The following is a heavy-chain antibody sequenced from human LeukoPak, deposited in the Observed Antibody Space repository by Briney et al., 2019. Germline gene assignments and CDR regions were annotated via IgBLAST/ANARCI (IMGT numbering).Heavy chain of an antibody. CDR2: IYYSGST. V-gene: IGHV4-59*12. Sequence: PSETLSLTCTVSGVSISSYYWSWIRQPPGKGLEWIGYIYYSGSTNYNPSLKSRVTISVDTSKNQFSLKLSSVTAADTAVYYCARAYYFDYWGQGTLVTVSS. J-gene: IGHJ4*02. CDR1: GVSISSYY. CDR3: ARAYYFDY.